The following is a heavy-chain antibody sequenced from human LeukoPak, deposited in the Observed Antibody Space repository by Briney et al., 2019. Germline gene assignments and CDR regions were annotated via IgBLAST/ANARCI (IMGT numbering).Heavy chain of an antibody. CDR2: IYYSGST. CDR1: GGSISSYY. Sequence: SETLSLTCTVSGGSISSYYWSWIRQPPRKGLEWIGYIYYSGSTNYNPSLKSRVTISVDTSKNQFSLKLSSVTAADTAVYYCASGLWDCDSSGYSGYFDYWGQGTLVTVSS. V-gene: IGHV4-59*01. D-gene: IGHD3-22*01. CDR3: ASGLWDCDSSGYSGYFDY. J-gene: IGHJ4*02.